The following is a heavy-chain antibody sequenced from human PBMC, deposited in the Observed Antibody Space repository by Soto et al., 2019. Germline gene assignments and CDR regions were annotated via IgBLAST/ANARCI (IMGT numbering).Heavy chain of an antibody. CDR2: IRGTT. D-gene: IGHD2-21*01. CDR1: GFTFTSYS. V-gene: IGHV3-48*01. J-gene: IGHJ3*02. CDR3: ARDDSFAFDI. Sequence: EVQLVESGGGLVQPGGSLRLSCAASGFTFTSYSMNWVRQAPGKGLEWVSYIRGTTHYADSVKGRFTISRDNARSSLYLQMNSLRADDTAVYYCARDDSFAFDIWVQGTMVTVSS.